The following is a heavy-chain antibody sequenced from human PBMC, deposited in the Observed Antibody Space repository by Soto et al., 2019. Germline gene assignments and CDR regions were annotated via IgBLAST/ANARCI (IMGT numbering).Heavy chain of an antibody. CDR2: ISAYNGNT. V-gene: IGHV1-18*01. CDR3: ARDPPPPDY. CDR1: GYTFASYA. Sequence: QVQLVQSGAEVKKPGASVKVSCKASGYTFASYAISWMRQAPGQGLEWMGWISAYNGNTNYAQKLQGRVTMTTDTTTSKAYMALRSLRSDDPGVYYCARDPPPPDYGGQGTLVTVSS. J-gene: IGHJ4*02.